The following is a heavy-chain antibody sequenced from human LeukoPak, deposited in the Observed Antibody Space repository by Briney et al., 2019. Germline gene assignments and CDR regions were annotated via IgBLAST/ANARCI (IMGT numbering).Heavy chain of an antibody. Sequence: ASVKVSCKASGYTFTSYDINWVRQATGQGLEWMGWMNPNSGNTGYAQKFRGRVTMTRNTSISTAYMELSSLRSEDTAVYYCARGTKIRTIFGVVIIKGGTDYWGQGTLVTVSS. CDR3: ARGTKIRTIFGVVIIKGGTDY. V-gene: IGHV1-8*01. CDR2: MNPNSGNT. J-gene: IGHJ4*02. D-gene: IGHD3-3*01. CDR1: GYTFTSYD.